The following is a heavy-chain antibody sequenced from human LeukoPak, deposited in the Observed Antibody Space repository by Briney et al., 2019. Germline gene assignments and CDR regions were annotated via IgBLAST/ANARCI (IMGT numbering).Heavy chain of an antibody. V-gene: IGHV4-34*01. D-gene: IGHD1-26*01. CDR2: INHSGST. CDR1: GGSFSGYY. CDR3: ARPVGATPPYNWFDP. J-gene: IGHJ5*02. Sequence: SETLSLTCAVYGGSFSGYYWSWIRQPPGKGLEWIGEINHSGSTNYNPSLKSRVTISVDTSKNQFSLKLSSVTAADTAVYYCARPVGATPPYNWFDPWGQGTLVTVSS.